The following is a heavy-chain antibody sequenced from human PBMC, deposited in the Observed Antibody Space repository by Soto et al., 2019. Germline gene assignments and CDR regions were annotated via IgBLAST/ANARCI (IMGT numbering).Heavy chain of an antibody. V-gene: IGHV4-39*07. CDR1: GGSINSTSYY. D-gene: IGHD3-22*01. CDR2: IYYSGDT. Sequence: SETLSLTCIVSGGSINSTSYYWGWIRQPPGQGLEWIGSIYYSGDTFYNTSLKTRITTSVDTSKNHLSLKVSSLTAADTAVYYCARAPYYDYRGLAVYYFDYWGQGTLVTVSS. CDR3: ARAPYYDYRGLAVYYFDY. J-gene: IGHJ4*02.